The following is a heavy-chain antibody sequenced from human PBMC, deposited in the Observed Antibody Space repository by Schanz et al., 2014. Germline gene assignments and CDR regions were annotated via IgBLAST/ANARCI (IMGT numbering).Heavy chain of an antibody. CDR1: GDSISGYY. CDR3: YGMEV. CDR2: IYYSGST. Sequence: QLQESGPGLVKASETLSLTCTVSGDSISGYYWNWIRQPPGKGLEWIAYIYYSGSTSYKPSLXXXXXISGDTSKHQXXXXXXXVTAADTAVYYCYGMEVWGQGTTVTVSS. J-gene: IGHJ6*02. V-gene: IGHV4-59*12.